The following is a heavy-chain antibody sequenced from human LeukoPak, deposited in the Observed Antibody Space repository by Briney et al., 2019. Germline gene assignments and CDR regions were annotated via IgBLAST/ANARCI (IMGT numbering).Heavy chain of an antibody. CDR3: ARVLLWFGEPYFDY. D-gene: IGHD3-10*01. CDR1: GFTFSSYS. V-gene: IGHV3-21*01. J-gene: IGHJ4*02. CDR2: ISSSSSYI. Sequence: GGSLRLSCAASGFTFSSYSMNWVRQAPGKGLEWVSSISSSSSYIYYADSVQGRFTISRDNAKNSLYLQMNSLRAEDTAVYYCARVLLWFGEPYFDYWGQGTLVTVSS.